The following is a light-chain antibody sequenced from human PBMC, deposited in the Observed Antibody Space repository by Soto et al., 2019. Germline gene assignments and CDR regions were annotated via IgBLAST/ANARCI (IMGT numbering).Light chain of an antibody. Sequence: EIVLTQSPDTLSLSPGERATLSCRASQSVSSSYWAWYQQTPGQAPRLLIYGTSNRATGIPDRFSGSGSGTDFTLTISRLEPEDCAVYYCQQYGNSRWTFGQGTKVEIK. V-gene: IGKV3-20*01. CDR1: QSVSSSY. CDR2: GTS. J-gene: IGKJ1*01. CDR3: QQYGNSRWT.